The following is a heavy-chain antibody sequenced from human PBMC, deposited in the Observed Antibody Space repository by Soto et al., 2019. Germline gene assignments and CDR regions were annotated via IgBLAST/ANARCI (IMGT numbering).Heavy chain of an antibody. D-gene: IGHD3-16*02. CDR2: IKQDGSEK. V-gene: IGHV3-7*01. CDR1: GFTFSSYW. J-gene: IGHJ4*02. Sequence: GGSLRLSCAASGFTFSSYWMSWVRQAPGKGLEWVANIKQDGSEKYYVDSVKGRFTISRDNAKNSLYLQMNSLRAEDTAVYYCARGIMITFGGVILFDYWGQGTLVTVSS. CDR3: ARGIMITFGGVILFDY.